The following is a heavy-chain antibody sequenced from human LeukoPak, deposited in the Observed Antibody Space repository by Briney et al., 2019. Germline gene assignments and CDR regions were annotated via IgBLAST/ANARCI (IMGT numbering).Heavy chain of an antibody. V-gene: IGHV3-21*01. D-gene: IGHD3-10*01. CDR2: ISTTTYT. CDR3: ARGNYFDY. Sequence: GGSLRLSCAASGFTFSSYSMHWVRQAPGKGLEWGSSISTTTYTYYADSVKGRFTISRDNAKNSLYLQMNSLRAEDTGVYYCARGNYFDYWGQGTLVTVSS. J-gene: IGHJ4*02. CDR1: GFTFSSYS.